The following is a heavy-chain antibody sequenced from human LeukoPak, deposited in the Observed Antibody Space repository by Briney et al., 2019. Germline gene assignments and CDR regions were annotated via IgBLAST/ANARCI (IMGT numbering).Heavy chain of an antibody. V-gene: IGHV3-30*04. J-gene: IGHJ2*01. CDR1: GFTFSSNA. Sequence: GGSLRLSCAASGFTFSSNAMHWVRQAPGKGLEWVAVISYDGSNKYYADSVKGRSTISRDNSKNTLYLQMNSLRAEDTAVYYCATEGHRSPLWGRGTLVTVSS. CDR2: ISYDGSNK. CDR3: ATEGHRSPL.